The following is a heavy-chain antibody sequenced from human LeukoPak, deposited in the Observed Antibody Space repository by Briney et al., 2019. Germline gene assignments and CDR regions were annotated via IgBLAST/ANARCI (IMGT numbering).Heavy chain of an antibody. J-gene: IGHJ4*02. Sequence: SETLSLTCTVSGYSISSGYYWGWIRQPPGKGLEWIGSIYHSGSTYYNPSLKSRVTISVDTSKNQFSLKLSSVTAADTAVYYCARDRGYGYDSSGYYYFDYWGQGTLVTVSS. CDR1: GYSISSGYY. V-gene: IGHV4-38-2*02. CDR3: ARDRGYGYDSSGYYYFDY. CDR2: IYHSGST. D-gene: IGHD3-22*01.